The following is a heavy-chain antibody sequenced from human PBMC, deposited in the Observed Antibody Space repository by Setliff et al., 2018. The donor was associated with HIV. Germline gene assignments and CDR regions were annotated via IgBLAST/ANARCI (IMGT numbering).Heavy chain of an antibody. CDR2: ISSSGGTI. D-gene: IGHD3-3*01. J-gene: IGHJ5*02. CDR1: GFTFRDYY. Sequence: GGSLRLSCTASGFTFRDYYMSWIRQAPGKGLAWVSSISSSGGTIYYADSVKGRFTISRDNAKNSLYLQMNSLRAEDTAVYYCARAMAADFWSAYYGSKGGPAFDPWGQGTLVTVSS. CDR3: ARAMAADFWSAYYGSKGGPAFDP. V-gene: IGHV3-11*04.